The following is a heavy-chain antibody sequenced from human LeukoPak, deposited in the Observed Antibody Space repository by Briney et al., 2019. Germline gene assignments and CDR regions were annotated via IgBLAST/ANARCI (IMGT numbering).Heavy chain of an antibody. CDR2: VNAYNGNT. Sequence: GASVKVSCKASGYTFTSYGISWVRQAPGQGLEWMGWVNAYNGNTNYAQKLQGRVTMTTDTSTSTVYMELRSLRSDDTAVYYCARVTALYYYMDVWGKGTTVTVSS. CDR1: GYTFTSYG. J-gene: IGHJ6*03. V-gene: IGHV1-18*01. CDR3: ARVTALYYYMDV.